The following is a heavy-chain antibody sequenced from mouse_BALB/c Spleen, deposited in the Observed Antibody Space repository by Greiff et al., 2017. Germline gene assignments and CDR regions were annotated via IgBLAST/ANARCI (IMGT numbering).Heavy chain of an antibody. J-gene: IGHJ2*01. CDR2: IDPETGGT. Sequence: QVQLQQSGAELVRPGASVTLSCKASGYTFTDYEMHWVKQTPVHGLEWIGAIDPETGGTAYNQKFKGKATLTADKSSSTAYMELRSLTSEDSAVYYCTRSDLSTGDYWGQGTTLTVSS. D-gene: IGHD1-1*01. V-gene: IGHV1-15*01. CDR3: TRSDLSTGDY. CDR1: GYTFTDYE.